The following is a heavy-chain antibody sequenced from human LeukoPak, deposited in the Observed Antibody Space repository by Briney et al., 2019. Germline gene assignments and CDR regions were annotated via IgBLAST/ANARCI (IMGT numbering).Heavy chain of an antibody. Sequence: GGSLRLSCAASGFTFSSYGMHWVRQAPGKGLEWVAVISYDGSNKYYADSVKGRFTVSRDNSKNTLYLQMNSLRAEDTAVYYCAKDGGNVVVPAAPPGWFDPWGQGTLVTVSS. J-gene: IGHJ5*02. V-gene: IGHV3-30*18. CDR1: GFTFSSYG. CDR2: ISYDGSNK. D-gene: IGHD2-2*01. CDR3: AKDGGNVVVPAAPPGWFDP.